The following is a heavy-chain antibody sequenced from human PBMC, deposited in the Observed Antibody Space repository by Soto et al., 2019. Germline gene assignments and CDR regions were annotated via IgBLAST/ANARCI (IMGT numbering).Heavy chain of an antibody. CDR1: GGTFSSYA. CDR2: IIPIFGTA. Sequence: GASVKVSCKASGGTFSSYAISWVRQAPGQGLEWMGGIIPIFGTANYAQKFQGRVTITADESTSTAYMELSSLRSEDTAVYYCARESGQQLVQTFDYWGQGTLVTVSS. CDR3: ARESGQQLVQTFDY. J-gene: IGHJ4*02. D-gene: IGHD6-13*01. V-gene: IGHV1-69*13.